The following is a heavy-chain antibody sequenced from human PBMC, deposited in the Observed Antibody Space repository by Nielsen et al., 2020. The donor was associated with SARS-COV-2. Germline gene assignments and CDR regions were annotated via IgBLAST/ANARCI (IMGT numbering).Heavy chain of an antibody. V-gene: IGHV4-31*02. D-gene: IGHD6-13*01. J-gene: IGHJ6*02. CDR2: IYYSGST. Sequence: RQAPGKGLEWIGYIYYSGSTYYNPSLKSRVTISVDTSKNQFSLKLSSVTAADTAVYYCARTRRLRHSSSWYAATFYGMDVWGQGTTVTVSS. CDR3: ARTRRLRHSSSWYAATFYGMDV.